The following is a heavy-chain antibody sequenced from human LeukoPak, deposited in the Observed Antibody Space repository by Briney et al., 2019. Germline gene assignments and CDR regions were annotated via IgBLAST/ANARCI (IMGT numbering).Heavy chain of an antibody. V-gene: IGHV3-21*01. CDR2: ISSSSSYI. CDR1: GFTFSSYS. Sequence: GGSLRLPCAASGFTFSSYSMDWVRQAPGKGLEWVSSISSSSSYIYYADSVKGRFTISRDNAKNSLYLQMNSLRAEDTAVYYCAREHNYGDSGWSDPWGQGTLVTVSS. D-gene: IGHD4-17*01. CDR3: AREHNYGDSGWSDP. J-gene: IGHJ5*02.